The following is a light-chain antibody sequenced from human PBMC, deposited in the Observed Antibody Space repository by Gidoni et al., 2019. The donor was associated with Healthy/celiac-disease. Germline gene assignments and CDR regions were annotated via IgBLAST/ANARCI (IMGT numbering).Light chain of an antibody. CDR1: QSVLYSSNNKNY. Sequence: TITCKSSQSVLYSSNNKNYLAWYQQKPGQPPKLLIYWASTRESGVPDRFSGSGSGTDFTLTISSLQAEDVAVYYCQQYYSTQYTFGQGTKLEIK. CDR2: WAS. V-gene: IGKV4-1*01. CDR3: QQYYSTQYT. J-gene: IGKJ2*01.